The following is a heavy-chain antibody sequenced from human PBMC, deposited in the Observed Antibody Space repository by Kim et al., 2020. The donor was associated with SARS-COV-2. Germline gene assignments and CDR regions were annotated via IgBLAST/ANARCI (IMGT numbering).Heavy chain of an antibody. CDR1: GFNFNAFG. D-gene: IGHD5-18*01. Sequence: GGSLRLSCAASGFNFNAFGVHWVRQASGKGLEWVGRIRNKGNNYATTYAASVKGRFTISRDDSKNTAYLQMNSLKTEDAAMYYCSGSRDGYRSDYWGQGTLVTVSS. CDR2: IRNKGNNYAT. V-gene: IGHV3-73*01. J-gene: IGHJ4*02. CDR3: SGSRDGYRSDY.